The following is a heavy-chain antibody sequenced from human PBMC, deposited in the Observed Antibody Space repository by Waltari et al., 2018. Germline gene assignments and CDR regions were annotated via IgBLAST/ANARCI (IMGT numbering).Heavy chain of an antibody. CDR3: ARGRVVVAATNWFDP. J-gene: IGHJ5*02. D-gene: IGHD2-15*01. CDR2: INHSGST. V-gene: IGHV4-34*01. Sequence: QVQLQQWGAGLLKPSETLSLTCAAYGGSFSGYYWSWIRQPPGKGLEWIGEINHSGSTNYNPSLKSRVTISVDTSKNQFSLKLSSVTAADTAVYYCARGRVVVAATNWFDPWGQGTLVTVSS. CDR1: GGSFSGYY.